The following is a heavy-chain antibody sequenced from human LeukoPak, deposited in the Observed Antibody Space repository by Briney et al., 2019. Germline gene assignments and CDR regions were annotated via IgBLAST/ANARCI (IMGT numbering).Heavy chain of an antibody. J-gene: IGHJ4*02. CDR1: GGSFSGYY. Sequence: SETLSLTCAVYGGSFSGYYWSWIRQPPGNGLEWIGEINHSGSTNYNPSLKSRVTISVDTSKNQFSLKLSSVTAADTAVYYCARVLSESYHALDYWGQGTLVTVSS. CDR3: ARVLSESYHALDY. CDR2: INHSGST. V-gene: IGHV4-34*01. D-gene: IGHD1-26*01.